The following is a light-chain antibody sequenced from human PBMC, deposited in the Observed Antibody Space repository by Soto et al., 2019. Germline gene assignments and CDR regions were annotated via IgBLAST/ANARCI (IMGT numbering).Light chain of an antibody. V-gene: IGLV2-11*01. CDR3: CSYAGSYPAWV. J-gene: IGLJ3*02. CDR1: SSDVGGYNY. CDR2: DVS. Sequence: QSVLTQPRSVSGSPGQSVTISCTGTSSDVGGYNYVSWYQQHPGTAPKLMIYDVSKRPSGVPDRFSGSKSGNTASLTISGLQAEDEADYYCCSYAGSYPAWVFGGGTKVTVL.